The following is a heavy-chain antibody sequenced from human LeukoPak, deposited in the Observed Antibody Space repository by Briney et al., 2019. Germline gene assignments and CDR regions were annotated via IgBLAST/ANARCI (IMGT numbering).Heavy chain of an antibody. CDR3: ARRVSSWQYYYYYMDV. J-gene: IGHJ6*03. Sequence: SETLSLTCAVYGGSFSGYYWSWIRQPPGKGLEWIGEINHSGSTNYNPSLKSRVTISVDTSKNQFSLKLSSVTAADTAVYYCARRVSSWQYYYYYMDVWGKGTTVTISS. D-gene: IGHD6-13*01. V-gene: IGHV4-34*01. CDR2: INHSGST. CDR1: GGSFSGYY.